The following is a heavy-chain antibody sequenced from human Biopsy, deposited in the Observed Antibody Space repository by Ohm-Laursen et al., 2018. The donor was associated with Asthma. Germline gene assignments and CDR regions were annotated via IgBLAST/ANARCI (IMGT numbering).Heavy chain of an antibody. CDR1: GGYLTGHY. D-gene: IGHD1-20*01. J-gene: IGHJ5*02. CDR2: IDQSGYT. V-gene: IGHV4-34*01. CDR3: ARAAITGIRGWFDP. Sequence: SETLSLTCTVYGGYLTGHYWNWIRQPPGKGLEWIGEIDQSGYTNYNPSLKSRVTISADTSKNQFHLNLSSVTAADTAVYFCARAAITGIRGWFDPWGQGTQVIASS.